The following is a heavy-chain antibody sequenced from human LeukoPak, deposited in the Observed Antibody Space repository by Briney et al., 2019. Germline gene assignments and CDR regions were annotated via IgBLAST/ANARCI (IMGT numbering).Heavy chain of an antibody. J-gene: IGHJ4*02. V-gene: IGHV3-23*01. CDR1: GFTFSSYA. CDR2: ITGSDNRT. CDR3: ARDSGSYLQPTDY. D-gene: IGHD1-26*01. Sequence: GSLRLSCAASGFTFSSYAMSWVRQAPGRGLEWVSSITGSDNRTYYADSVQGRFTISRDNSKNTLYLQMSSLRAEDAAVYHCARDSGSYLQPTDYWGQGTLVTVSS.